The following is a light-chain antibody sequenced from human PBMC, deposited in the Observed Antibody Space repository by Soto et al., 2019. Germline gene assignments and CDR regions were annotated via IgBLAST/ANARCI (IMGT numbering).Light chain of an antibody. J-gene: IGKJ1*01. V-gene: IGKV3-15*01. CDR3: QQYVSWPPET. CDR1: QSVAHN. Sequence: EIVMTQSPATLPVSPGERATLSCRASQSVAHNLAWYQQKPGQAPRLLIFGAYIRANGIPARFSGSGSGTEFTLIISSLQLEDVALYYCQQYVSWPPETFGQGTKVEIK. CDR2: GAY.